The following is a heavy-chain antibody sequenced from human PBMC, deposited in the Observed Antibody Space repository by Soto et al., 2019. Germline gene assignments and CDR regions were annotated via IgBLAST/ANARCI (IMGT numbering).Heavy chain of an antibody. CDR2: ISYDGSNK. CDR1: GFTFSSYG. Sequence: QVQLVESGGGVVQPGRSLRLSCAASGFTFSSYGMHWVRQAPGKGLEWVAVISYDGSNKYYADTVKGRFTISRDNSKNTVYLQMNSLRAEDTAVYYCAKNLGSSGWYFDCWGQGTLVTVSS. CDR3: AKNLGSSGWYFDC. D-gene: IGHD6-19*01. V-gene: IGHV3-30*18. J-gene: IGHJ4*02.